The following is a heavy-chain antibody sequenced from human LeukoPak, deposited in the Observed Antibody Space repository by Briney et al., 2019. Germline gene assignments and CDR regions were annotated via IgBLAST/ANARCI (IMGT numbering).Heavy chain of an antibody. V-gene: IGHV3-23*01. D-gene: IGHD3-9*01. J-gene: IGHJ6*04. CDR2: ISGSGGST. CDR1: GFTFSSYA. Sequence: TGGSLRLSCAASGFTFSSYAMSWVRQAPGKGLEWVSAISGSGGSTYYADSVKGRFTISRDNAKNSLYLQMNSLRAEDTAVYYCARGRSFDWLNPMDVWGKGTTVTISS. CDR3: ARGRSFDWLNPMDV.